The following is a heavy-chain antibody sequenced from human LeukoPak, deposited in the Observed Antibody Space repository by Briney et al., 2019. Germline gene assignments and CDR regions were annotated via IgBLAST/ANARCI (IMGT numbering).Heavy chain of an antibody. J-gene: IGHJ4*02. CDR2: ISSSGSTT. D-gene: IGHD3-10*01. CDR1: GFTFSSYE. V-gene: IGHV3-48*03. Sequence: GGSLRLSCAASGFTFSSYEMNWVRQAPGKGLEWVSYISSSGSTTYYADSVKGRFTISRDNAKNSLYLQMNSLRAEDTAVYYCARGRRVRGVYFDYWGQGTLVTVSS. CDR3: ARGRRVRGVYFDY.